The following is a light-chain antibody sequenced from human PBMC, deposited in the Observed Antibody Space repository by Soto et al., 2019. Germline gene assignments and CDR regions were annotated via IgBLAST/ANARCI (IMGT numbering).Light chain of an antibody. J-gene: IGKJ5*01. CDR2: GAS. V-gene: IGKV3-20*01. Sequence: EIVLTQSPGTLSLSPGERATLSCRASQSVSSSYLAWYQQKPGQAPRLLIYGASSRATGIPDRFSGSGSGTDFTLTISRLEPEDFAVYYCQQYGRSPLTFGQGKRKEI. CDR1: QSVSSSY. CDR3: QQYGRSPLT.